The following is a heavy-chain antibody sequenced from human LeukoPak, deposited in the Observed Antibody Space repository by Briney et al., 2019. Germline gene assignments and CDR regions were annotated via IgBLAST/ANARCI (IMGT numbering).Heavy chain of an antibody. V-gene: IGHV3-23*01. CDR2: ISGSGGST. Sequence: GGSLRLSCAASGFTFSSYAMSWVRQAPGKGLEWVSAISGSGGSTYYADSVKGRFTISRDNSKNTLYLQMNSLRAEDTAVYYCAKTPGIVVVPAAILAVAFDYWGQGTLVTVSS. CDR3: AKTPGIVVVPAAILAVAFDY. CDR1: GFTFSSYA. J-gene: IGHJ4*02. D-gene: IGHD2-2*01.